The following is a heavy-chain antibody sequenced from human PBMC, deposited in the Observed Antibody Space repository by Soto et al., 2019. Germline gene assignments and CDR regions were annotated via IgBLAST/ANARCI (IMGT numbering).Heavy chain of an antibody. J-gene: IGHJ4*02. CDR3: ARESRYCSGGSCYFLPGIDY. CDR2: IHYSGST. CDR1: GCSISSYY. Sequence: PDTLSLTCTVSGCSISSYYWSWMRQPPGKRLEWIGYIHYSGSTNYNPSLKSRVTISVDTSKNQLSLKLSSVTAEDTAVYYCARESRYCSGGSCYFLPGIDYWGQGTLVTVSS. V-gene: IGHV4-59*01. D-gene: IGHD2-15*01.